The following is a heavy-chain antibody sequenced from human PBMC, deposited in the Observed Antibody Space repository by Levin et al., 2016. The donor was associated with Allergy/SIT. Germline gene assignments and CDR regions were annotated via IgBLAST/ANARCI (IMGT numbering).Heavy chain of an antibody. CDR2: IYYNGNT. CDR3: ARHCSGGSCYTALDY. D-gene: IGHD2-15*01. Sequence: WIRQPPGKGLEWIGSIYYNGNTYSNPSLKSRVTISVDTSKNQFSLKLSSVNTADTSVYYCARHCSGGSCYTALDYWGQGTLVTVSS. J-gene: IGHJ4*02. V-gene: IGHV4-39*01.